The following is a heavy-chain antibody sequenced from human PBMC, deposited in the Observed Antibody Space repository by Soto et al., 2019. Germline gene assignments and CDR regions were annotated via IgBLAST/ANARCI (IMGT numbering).Heavy chain of an antibody. CDR1: GFSLSTSGVG. CDR3: ARTKTYLGYCSSTSCYHFDY. CDR2: IYWDDDK. Sequence: QITLKESGPTLVKPTQTLTLTCTFSGFSLSTSGVGVGWIRQPPGKALEWLALIYWDDDKRYSPSLKSRLTITKDTSKNQVVLTMTNMDPGDTATYYCARTKTYLGYCSSTSCYHFDYWGQGTLVTVSS. V-gene: IGHV2-5*02. D-gene: IGHD2-2*01. J-gene: IGHJ4*02.